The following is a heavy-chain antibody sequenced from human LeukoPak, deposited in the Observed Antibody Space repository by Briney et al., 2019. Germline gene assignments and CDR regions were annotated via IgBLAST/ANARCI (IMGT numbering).Heavy chain of an antibody. Sequence: SETLSLTCAVYGGSFSGYYWSWIRQPPGKGLEWIGEINHSGSTNYNPSLKSRVTISVDTSKNQFSLKLSSVTAADTAVYYCARVDRGEMVREYYFDYWGQGTLVTVSS. J-gene: IGHJ4*02. V-gene: IGHV4-34*01. D-gene: IGHD3-10*01. CDR1: GGSFSGYY. CDR2: INHSGST. CDR3: ARVDRGEMVREYYFDY.